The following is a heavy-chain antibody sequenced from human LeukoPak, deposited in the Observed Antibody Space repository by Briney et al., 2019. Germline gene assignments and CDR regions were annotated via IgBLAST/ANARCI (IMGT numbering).Heavy chain of an antibody. CDR3: AKDNYYDRTYGMDV. CDR1: GFTFHDYA. V-gene: IGHV3-9*01. D-gene: IGHD3-22*01. J-gene: IGHJ6*02. CDR2: ISWNSGSI. Sequence: GGSLRLSCAASGFTFHDYAMHWVRQVPAKGLEWVSGISWNSGSIGYGDSAKGRFTISRDNAKNSLYLQMNSLRAEDTALYYCAKDNYYDRTYGMDVWGQGTAVTVSS.